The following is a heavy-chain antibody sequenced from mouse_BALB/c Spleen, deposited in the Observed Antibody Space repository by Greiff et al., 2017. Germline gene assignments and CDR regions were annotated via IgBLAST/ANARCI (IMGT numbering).Heavy chain of an antibody. V-gene: IGHV1-7*01. D-gene: IGHD2-3*01. J-gene: IGHJ4*01. Sequence: VQLQQSGAELAKPGASVKMSCKASGYTFTSYWMHWVKQRPGQGLEWIGYINPSTGYTEYNQKFKDKATLTADKSSSTAYMQLSSLTSEDSAVYYCARSGYDGYYGAMDYWGQGTSVTVSS. CDR1: GYTFTSYW. CDR3: ARSGYDGYYGAMDY. CDR2: INPSTGYT.